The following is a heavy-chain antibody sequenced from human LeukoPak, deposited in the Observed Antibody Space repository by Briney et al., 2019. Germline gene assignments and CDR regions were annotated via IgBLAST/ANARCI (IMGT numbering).Heavy chain of an antibody. V-gene: IGHV3-64*01. CDR2: ISKNGGNT. J-gene: IGHJ6*03. Sequence: GGSLRLSCAASGFTLSSYAMHWVRQAPGKGLEYVSAISKNGGNTYYANSVKGRFSIPRDNSKNTLYLQMGSLRTEDMAVYYCARVGEGRLYQYYYMDVWGKGTTVTVSS. D-gene: IGHD3-16*02. CDR3: ARVGEGRLYQYYYMDV. CDR1: GFTLSSYA.